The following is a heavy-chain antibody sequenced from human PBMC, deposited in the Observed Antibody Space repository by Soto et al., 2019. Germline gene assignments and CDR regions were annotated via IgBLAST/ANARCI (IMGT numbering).Heavy chain of an antibody. CDR1: GGIFNNYA. Sequence: QVQLVQSGAEVTKPGSSVKVSCKASGGIFNNYAISWVRQAPGQGLEWMGGIIPVFGTTNYAQKFQGRITITADESTSTAYMEMSSLRSEDTAVYYCARGRLSGYGGYDSRVTAPYYFDYWGRGTLVTVSS. D-gene: IGHD5-12*01. V-gene: IGHV1-69*01. J-gene: IGHJ4*02. CDR3: ARGRLSGYGGYDSRVTAPYYFDY. CDR2: IIPVFGTT.